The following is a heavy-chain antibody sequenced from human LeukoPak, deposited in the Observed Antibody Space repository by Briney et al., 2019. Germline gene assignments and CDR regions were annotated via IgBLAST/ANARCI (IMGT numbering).Heavy chain of an antibody. CDR3: ARVGVVPAAIPDGFDI. D-gene: IGHD2-2*01. Sequence: GGSLRLSCAASGFTVSSNYMSWVRQAPGKGPEWVSVIYSGGSTYYADSVKGRFTISRDNSKNTLYLQMNSLTAEDTAVYYCARVGVVPAAIPDGFDIWGQGTMVTVSS. CDR2: IYSGGST. J-gene: IGHJ3*02. CDR1: GFTVSSNY. V-gene: IGHV3-53*01.